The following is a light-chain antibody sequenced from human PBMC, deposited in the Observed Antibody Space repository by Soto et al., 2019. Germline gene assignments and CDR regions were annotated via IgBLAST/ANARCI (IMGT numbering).Light chain of an antibody. CDR1: QSVSSTY. J-gene: IGKJ1*01. CDR3: QQYGSAPWT. Sequence: VLTQSPGTLSLSPGERATLSCRASQSVSSTYLAWYQRRPGQALRLLIYGASTRATGIPDRFSGSGSGTDFTLTISRLEPEDFAVYYCQQYGSAPWTFGQGTKVEIK. CDR2: GAS. V-gene: IGKV3-20*01.